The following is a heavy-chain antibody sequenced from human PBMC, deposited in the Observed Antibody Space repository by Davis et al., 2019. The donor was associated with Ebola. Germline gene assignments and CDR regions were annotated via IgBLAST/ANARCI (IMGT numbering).Heavy chain of an antibody. CDR2: INSDGSSS. D-gene: IGHD5-12*01. V-gene: IGHV3-74*03. J-gene: IGHJ4*02. CDR3: TRVTGYDKPIEY. Sequence: GESLKIPCAASGFTFSKYWMHWVRQTPGKGLMWVSRINSDGSSSTREYADSVKGRFTISRDNDKNTLYLQMNSLRAEDTGIYYCTRVTGYDKPIEYWGQGTLVTVSS. CDR1: GFTFSKYW.